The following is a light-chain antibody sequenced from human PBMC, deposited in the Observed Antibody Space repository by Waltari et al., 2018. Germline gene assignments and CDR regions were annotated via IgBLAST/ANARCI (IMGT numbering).Light chain of an antibody. CDR1: SSDGGGSNY. V-gene: IGLV2-14*03. CDR3: SSYTSSNTYV. CDR2: DVS. Sequence: QSALTQPASVSGSPGQSITISCTGTSSDGGGSNYVSGYQQHPGKAPKPMIYDVSDRPSGVSNRFSGSKSGNTASLTISGLQAEDEADYYCSSYTSSNTYVFGTGTKVTVL. J-gene: IGLJ1*01.